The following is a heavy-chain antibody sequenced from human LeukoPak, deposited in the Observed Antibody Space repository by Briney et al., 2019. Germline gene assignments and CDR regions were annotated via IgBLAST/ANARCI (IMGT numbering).Heavy chain of an antibody. CDR1: GGSISSGDYY. V-gene: IGHV4-30-4*01. CDR2: IYYSGST. Sequence: SETLSLTCTVSGGSISSGDYYWSWIRQPPGKGLEWIGYIYYSGSTYYNSSLKSRVTISVDTSKNQFSLKLSSVTAADTAVYYCAAHKAVAVAGAFDYWGQGTLVTVSS. J-gene: IGHJ4*02. D-gene: IGHD6-19*01. CDR3: AAHKAVAVAGAFDY.